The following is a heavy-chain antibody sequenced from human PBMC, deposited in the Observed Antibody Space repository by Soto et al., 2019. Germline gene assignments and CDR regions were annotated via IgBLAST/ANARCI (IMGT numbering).Heavy chain of an antibody. CDR1: GFTFSSSA. CDR2: ISSDGNRR. Sequence: EVQLVESGGGLVQPGGSLRLSCAASGFTFSSSAMHWVRQAPGEGLEYVSGISSDGNRRYYADSVRARFTISRDNSKSTLYLRMDSLRDDDMAVYFCARTSCDFDYRDLCYYFDHWGQGALVTVSS. D-gene: IGHD4-4*01. J-gene: IGHJ4*02. CDR3: ARTSCDFDYRDLCYYFDH. V-gene: IGHV3-64*07.